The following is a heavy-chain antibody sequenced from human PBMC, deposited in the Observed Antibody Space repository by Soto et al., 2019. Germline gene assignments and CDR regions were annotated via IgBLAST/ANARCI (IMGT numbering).Heavy chain of an antibody. CDR2: ISQTGAT. Sequence: SETLSLTCAVSGGSITSGNSYSWAWIRQPPGRGLEWIGSISQTGATSYNPSLKSRVSVSLDKSKNQFSLRLSSVTAADMAVYYCARAVSPYFGTWFDPWGQGTLVTVSS. CDR3: ARAVSPYFGTWFDP. J-gene: IGHJ5*02. CDR1: GGSITSGNSYS. D-gene: IGHD3-10*01. V-gene: IGHV4-30-2*01.